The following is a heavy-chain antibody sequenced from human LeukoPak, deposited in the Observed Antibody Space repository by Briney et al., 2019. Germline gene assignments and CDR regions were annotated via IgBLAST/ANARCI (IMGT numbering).Heavy chain of an antibody. V-gene: IGHV3-23*01. J-gene: IGHJ5*02. CDR1: GFTFSSYA. CDR3: ARIEIVVVPAAQPWFDP. D-gene: IGHD2-2*01. Sequence: PGGSLRLSCAASGFTFSSYAMSWVRQAPGKGLEWVSAISGSGGSTYYADSVKGRFTISRDNSKNSLYLQMNSLRAEDTAVYYCARIEIVVVPAAQPWFDPWGQGTLVTISS. CDR2: ISGSGGST.